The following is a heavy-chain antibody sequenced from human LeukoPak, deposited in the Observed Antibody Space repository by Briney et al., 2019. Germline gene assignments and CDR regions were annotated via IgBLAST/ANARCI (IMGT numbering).Heavy chain of an antibody. Sequence: GGSLRLSCAASGFTFSSYGMHWVRQVPGKGLEWVSRINSDGSRISYADSVRGRFTISRDNARNTVFLQMNSLRVEDTAVYYCATSPVISRDWGQGTLVTVSS. CDR2: INSDGSRI. CDR3: ATSPVISRD. J-gene: IGHJ4*02. D-gene: IGHD3-22*01. CDR1: GFTFSSYG. V-gene: IGHV3-74*01.